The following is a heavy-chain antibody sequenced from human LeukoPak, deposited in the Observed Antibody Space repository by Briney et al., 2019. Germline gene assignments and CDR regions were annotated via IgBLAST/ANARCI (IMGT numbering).Heavy chain of an antibody. CDR1: GYTFTGYY. CDR3: ARSPSPGGGSSRY. CDR2: INPNSGGT. J-gene: IGHJ4*02. V-gene: IGHV1-2*06. Sequence: ASVKVSCKASGYTFTGYYMHWVRQAPGQGLEWMGRINPNSGGTNYAQKFQGRVTMTGDTSISTAYMELSRLRSDDTAVYYCARSPSPGGGSSRYWGQGTLVTVSS. D-gene: IGHD6-6*01.